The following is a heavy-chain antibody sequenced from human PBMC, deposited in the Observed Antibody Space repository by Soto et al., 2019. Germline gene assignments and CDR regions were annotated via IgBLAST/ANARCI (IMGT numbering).Heavy chain of an antibody. J-gene: IGHJ5*02. CDR2: IYYSGST. Sequence: QVQLQESGPGLVKPSETLSLTCTVSGGSISSYYWSWIRQPPGKGLEWIGYIYYSGSTNYNPSLSSRVTISVDTSKTQCSLKQSSVSSADTAVYYCASYASGSYPRFDPWGQGTLVTVSS. D-gene: IGHD3-10*01. CDR1: GGSISSYY. V-gene: IGHV4-59*01. CDR3: ASYASGSYPRFDP.